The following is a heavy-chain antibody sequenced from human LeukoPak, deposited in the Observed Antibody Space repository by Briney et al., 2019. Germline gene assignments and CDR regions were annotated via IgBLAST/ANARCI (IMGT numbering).Heavy chain of an antibody. CDR3: ARHVAGYYDSSGYYYFDY. J-gene: IGHJ4*02. Sequence: GESLKISCKGSGYSFTSYWIGWVRQMPGKGLEWMGIIYPGDSDTRYSPSFQGQVTISADKSISTAYLQWSSLEASDTAMYYCARHVAGYYDSSGYYYFDYWGQGTLVTVSS. V-gene: IGHV5-51*01. CDR2: IYPGDSDT. CDR1: GYSFTSYW. D-gene: IGHD3-22*01.